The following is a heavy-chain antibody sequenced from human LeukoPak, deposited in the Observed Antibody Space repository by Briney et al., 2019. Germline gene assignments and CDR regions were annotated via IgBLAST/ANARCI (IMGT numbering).Heavy chain of an antibody. J-gene: IGHJ4*02. Sequence: GGSLRLSCAASGFTFSSYAMSWVRQAPGKGLEWVSGISWNSGSIGYADSVKGRFTISRDNAKNSLYLQMNSLRAEDTALYYCAKDPNYGDSSPYYFDYWGQGTLVTVSS. V-gene: IGHV3-9*01. CDR3: AKDPNYGDSSPYYFDY. D-gene: IGHD4-17*01. CDR1: GFTFSSYA. CDR2: ISWNSGSI.